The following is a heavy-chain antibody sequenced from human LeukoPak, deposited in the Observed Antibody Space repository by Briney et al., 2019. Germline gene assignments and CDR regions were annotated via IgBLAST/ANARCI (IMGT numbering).Heavy chain of an antibody. V-gene: IGHV1-46*01. CDR1: GYTFTSYG. Sequence: ASVKVSCKASGYTFTSYGISWVRQAPGQGLEWMGIINPSGGSTSYAQKFQGRVTMTRDMSTSTVYMELSSLRSEDTAVYYCARGGRDYDYVWGPPDYWGQGTLVTVSS. J-gene: IGHJ4*02. CDR2: INPSGGST. CDR3: ARGGRDYDYVWGPPDY. D-gene: IGHD3-16*01.